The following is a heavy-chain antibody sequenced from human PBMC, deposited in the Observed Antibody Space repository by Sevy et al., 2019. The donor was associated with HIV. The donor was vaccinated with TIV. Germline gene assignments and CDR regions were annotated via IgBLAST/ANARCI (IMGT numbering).Heavy chain of an antibody. J-gene: IGHJ6*03. CDR2: ISGSGGST. CDR3: AKDGYKPSVGDENYYYYYMDV. D-gene: IGHD1-20*01. Sequence: GGSLRLSCAASGFTFSSYAMSWVRQAPGKGLKWVSAISGSGGSTYYADSVKGRFTISRDNSKNTLYLQMNSLRAEDTAVYYCAKDGYKPSVGDENYYYYYMDVWGNGTTVTVS. V-gene: IGHV3-23*01. CDR1: GFTFSSYA.